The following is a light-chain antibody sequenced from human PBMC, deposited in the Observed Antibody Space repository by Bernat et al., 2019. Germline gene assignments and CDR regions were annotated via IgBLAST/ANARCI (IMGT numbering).Light chain of an antibody. J-gene: IGKJ1*01. CDR2: AAS. CDR3: QQSHTTPRT. Sequence: IQLTQSPRSLSASVGDRVNITCRASKSISIYLNWYQQKPGKAPEVFIYAASSLQSGVPSRFSGSGSGTDFTLTITSLQPDDSATYYCQQSHTTPRTFGQGTTVEI. CDR1: KSISIY. V-gene: IGKV1-39*01.